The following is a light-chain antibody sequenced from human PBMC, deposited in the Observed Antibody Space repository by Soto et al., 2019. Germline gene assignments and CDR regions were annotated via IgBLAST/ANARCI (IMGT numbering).Light chain of an antibody. Sequence: QSVLTQPASVSGSPGQSITIPCTGTSSDVGGYNYVSWYQQHPGIAPKVMIYDVSNRPSGVSNRFSGSKSGNTASLTISLLQAEDEADYYCLSYTTSSIYVFGTGTKVTVL. CDR3: LSYTTSSIYV. CDR1: SSDVGGYNY. V-gene: IGLV2-14*03. CDR2: DVS. J-gene: IGLJ1*01.